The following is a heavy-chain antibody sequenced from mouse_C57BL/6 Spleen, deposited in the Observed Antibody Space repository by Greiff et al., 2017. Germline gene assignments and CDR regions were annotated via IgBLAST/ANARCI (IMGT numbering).Heavy chain of an antibody. CDR3: TREGVKYYGSSPWFAY. CDR1: GYTFTDYE. D-gene: IGHD1-1*01. CDR2: IDPETGGT. V-gene: IGHV1-15*01. Sequence: VQLQQSGAELVRPGASVTLSCKASGYTFTDYEMHWVKQTPVHGLEWIGAIDPETGGTAYNQKFKGKAILTADKSSSTAYMELRSLTSEDSAVYYCTREGVKYYGSSPWFAYWGQGTLVTVSA. J-gene: IGHJ3*01.